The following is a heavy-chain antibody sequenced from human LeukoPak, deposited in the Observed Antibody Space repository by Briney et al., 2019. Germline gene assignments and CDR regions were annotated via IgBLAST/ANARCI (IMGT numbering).Heavy chain of an antibody. CDR1: GYTFTGYY. CDR2: INPNSGGT. CDR3: ARGVWGYYDSSGYYYDY. V-gene: IGHV1-2*02. J-gene: IGHJ4*02. Sequence: ASVKVSCKASGYTFTGYYMHWVRQAPGQGLEWMGWINPNSGGTNYAQKFQGRVTMTRDTSISTAYMELSSLRSEDTAVYYCARGVWGYYDSSGYYYDYWGQGTLVTVSS. D-gene: IGHD3-22*01.